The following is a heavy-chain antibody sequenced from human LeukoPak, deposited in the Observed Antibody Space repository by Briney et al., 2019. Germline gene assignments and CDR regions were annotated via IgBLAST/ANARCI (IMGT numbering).Heavy chain of an antibody. CDR2: IYDSGST. CDR1: GGSIRSSYYY. V-gene: IGHV4-39*01. J-gene: IGHJ6*02. D-gene: IGHD4-11*01. Sequence: PSETLSLTCTVSGGSIRSSYYYWGWIRQPPGKGLEWIGSIYDSGSTYYNPSLKSRVTISVDTSKNQFSLKLNSVTAADTAVYYCARADSKGRLGGMDVWGQGTTVTVSS. CDR3: ARADSKGRLGGMDV.